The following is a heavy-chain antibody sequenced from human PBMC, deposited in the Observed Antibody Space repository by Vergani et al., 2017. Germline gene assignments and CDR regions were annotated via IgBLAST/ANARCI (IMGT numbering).Heavy chain of an antibody. D-gene: IGHD3-10*01. J-gene: IGHJ2*01. Sequence: QVQLQQWGAGLLKPSETLSLTCAVYGGSSSGYYWSWIRQPPGKGLEWIGEINHSGSTNYNPSLKSRVTISVDTSKNQFSLKLSSVTAADTAVYYCARKFGPDWYFDLWGRGTLVTVSS. CDR3: ARKFGPDWYFDL. V-gene: IGHV4-34*01. CDR2: INHSGST. CDR1: GGSSSGYY.